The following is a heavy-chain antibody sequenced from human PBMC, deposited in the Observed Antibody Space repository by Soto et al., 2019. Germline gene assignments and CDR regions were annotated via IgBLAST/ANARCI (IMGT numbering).Heavy chain of an antibody. Sequence: LGASLKISCKGSGYYFPSYWIGWVRQMPGKGLEWMGIFYPGDSDTRYSPSFQGQVTISADRSISTAYLQWSSLKPSDTAMYYCARQGNGAEGFDYWGQGTLVTVSS. D-gene: IGHD4-17*01. CDR2: FYPGDSDT. V-gene: IGHV5-51*01. J-gene: IGHJ4*02. CDR1: GYYFPSYW. CDR3: ARQGNGAEGFDY.